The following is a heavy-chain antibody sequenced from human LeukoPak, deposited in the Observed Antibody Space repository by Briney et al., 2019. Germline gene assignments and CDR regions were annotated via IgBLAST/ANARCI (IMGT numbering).Heavy chain of an antibody. Sequence: SETLSLTCTVSGGSISSYYWSWIRQPPGKGLEWIGYIYYSGSTNYNPSLKSRVTMSVDTSKNQFSLKLSSVTAADTAVYYCARQGYCSSTSCYSYIDYWGQGTLVTVSS. CDR2: IYYSGST. D-gene: IGHD2-2*01. CDR3: ARQGYCSSTSCYSYIDY. J-gene: IGHJ4*02. CDR1: GGSISSYY. V-gene: IGHV4-59*08.